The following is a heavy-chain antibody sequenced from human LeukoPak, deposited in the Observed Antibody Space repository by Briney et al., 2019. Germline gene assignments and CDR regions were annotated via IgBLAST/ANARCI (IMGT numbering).Heavy chain of an antibody. CDR3: ARDEGIVGASIIS. J-gene: IGHJ4*02. V-gene: IGHV3-33*08. CDR1: GFTFSSYG. D-gene: IGHD1-26*01. Sequence: PGGSLSLSCAASGFTFSSYGMHWVRQAPGKGLEWVAVIWYDGSNKYYADSVKGRFTISRDNSKNTLYLQMNSLRAEDTAVYYCARDEGIVGASIISWGQGTLVTVSS. CDR2: IWYDGSNK.